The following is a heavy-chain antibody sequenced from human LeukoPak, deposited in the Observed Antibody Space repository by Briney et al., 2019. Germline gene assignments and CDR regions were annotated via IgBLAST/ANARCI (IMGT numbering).Heavy chain of an antibody. CDR3: ARVRGFGCSGGSCYPAKWFDP. V-gene: IGHV3-66*02. J-gene: IGHJ5*02. Sequence: GGSLRLSCAASGFTVSSNYMSWVRQAPGKGLEWVSVIYSGGSTYYADSVKGRFTISRDNSKNTLYLQMNSLRAEDTAVYYCARVRGFGCSGGSCYPAKWFDPWGQGTLVTVSS. D-gene: IGHD2-15*01. CDR1: GFTVSSNY. CDR2: IYSGGST.